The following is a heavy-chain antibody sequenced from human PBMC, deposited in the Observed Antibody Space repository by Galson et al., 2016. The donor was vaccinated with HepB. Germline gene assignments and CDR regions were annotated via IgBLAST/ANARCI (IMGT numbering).Heavy chain of an antibody. CDR3: AKEPDYGVSS. J-gene: IGHJ5*02. D-gene: IGHD4-17*01. CDR1: GFTFTSSW. CDR2: IDQHGNEK. Sequence: SLRLSCAASGFTFTSSWMSWVRQAPGKGLEWVANIDQHGNEKNYVDSVKCRFTISRDNAKNSLYLQMNTLRDDDTAVYSCAKEPDYGVSSWGQGTLATVSS. V-gene: IGHV3-7*01.